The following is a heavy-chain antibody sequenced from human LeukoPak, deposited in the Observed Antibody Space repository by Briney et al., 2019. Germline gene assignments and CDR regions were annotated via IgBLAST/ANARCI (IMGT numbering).Heavy chain of an antibody. D-gene: IGHD6-19*01. J-gene: IGHJ4*02. Sequence: GGSLRLSCAASGFKFDTYAMHWVRQAPGKGLEWVSGISWNSGGIDYADSVKGRFTISRDNIHNSLYLQMNSLRAEDTALYYCARRASGWYLDYWGQGTLVTVSS. CDR3: ARRASGWYLDY. CDR2: ISWNSGGI. V-gene: IGHV3-9*01. CDR1: GFKFDTYA.